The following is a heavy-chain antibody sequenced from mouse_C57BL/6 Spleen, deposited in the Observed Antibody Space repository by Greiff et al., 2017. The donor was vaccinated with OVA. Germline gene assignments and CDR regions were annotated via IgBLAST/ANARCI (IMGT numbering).Heavy chain of an antibody. CDR3: ARETAQATGFAY. Sequence: EVQRVESGPGMVKPSQSLSLTCTVTGYSITSGYDWHWIRHFPGNKLEWMGYISYSGSTNYNPSLKSRISITHDTSKNHFFLKLNSVTTEDTATYYCARETAQATGFAYWGQGTLVTVSA. J-gene: IGHJ3*01. CDR1: GYSITSGYD. V-gene: IGHV3-1*01. CDR2: ISYSGST. D-gene: IGHD3-2*02.